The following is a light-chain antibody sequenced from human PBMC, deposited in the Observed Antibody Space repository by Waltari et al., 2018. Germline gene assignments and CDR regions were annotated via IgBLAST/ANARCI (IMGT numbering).Light chain of an antibody. V-gene: IGKV1-39*01. J-gene: IGKJ1*01. CDR1: QKIDRY. CDR3: QQSYSNPVT. Sequence: DIQMTQSPSSLSASVGDSVTITCRASQKIDRYLNWYQQQSGKAPKLLIYASSSLQSGVPARFGGSGSGTDFTLTISRLHPEDFATYYCQQSYSNPVTFGQGTKVDIK. CDR2: ASS.